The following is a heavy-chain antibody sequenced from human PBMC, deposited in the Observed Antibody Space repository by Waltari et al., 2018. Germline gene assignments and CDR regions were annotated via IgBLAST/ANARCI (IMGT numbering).Heavy chain of an antibody. D-gene: IGHD3-3*01. CDR3: ATWSGSYYYMDV. V-gene: IGHV4-39*01. CDR2: IYYSGST. J-gene: IGHJ6*03. CDR1: GGSISSSSYY. Sequence: QLQLQESGPGLVKPSETLSLTCTVSGGSISSSSYYWGWIRQPPGKGLEWIGSIYYSGSTYYNPSLKSRVTISVDTSKNQFSLKLSSVTAAYTAVYYCATWSGSYYYMDVWGKGTTVTVSS.